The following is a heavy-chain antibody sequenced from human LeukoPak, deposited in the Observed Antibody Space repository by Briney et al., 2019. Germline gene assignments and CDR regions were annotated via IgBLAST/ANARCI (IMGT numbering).Heavy chain of an antibody. V-gene: IGHV3-23*01. CDR1: GFTFSSYA. D-gene: IGHD2-2*01. Sequence: PGGSLRLSCAASGFTFSSYAMSWVRQAPGKGLEWVSAISGSGGSTYYADSVKGRFTISRDNSKNTLYLQMNSLRAEDTAVYYCAKQYCSSTSCYPNYYYYHMDVWGKGTTVTVSS. CDR3: AKQYCSSTSCYPNYYYYHMDV. J-gene: IGHJ6*03. CDR2: ISGSGGST.